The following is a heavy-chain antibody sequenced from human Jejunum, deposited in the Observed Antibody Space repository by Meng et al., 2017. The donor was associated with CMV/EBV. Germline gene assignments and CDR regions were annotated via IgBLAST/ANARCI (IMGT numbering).Heavy chain of an antibody. J-gene: IGHJ5*02. CDR2: IYYTGGT. Sequence: LSCTVSGGSIIGSYWSWSRQPPGKGLEWVGYIYYTGGTNYNPSLESRASIALDRSKSQISLKLTSVTAADTAVYYCARVRGGFDPWGQGTLVTVSS. CDR1: GGSIIGSY. CDR3: ARVRGGFDP. V-gene: IGHV4-59*01.